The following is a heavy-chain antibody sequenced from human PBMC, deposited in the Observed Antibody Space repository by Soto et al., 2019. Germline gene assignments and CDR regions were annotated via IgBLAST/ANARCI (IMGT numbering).Heavy chain of an antibody. J-gene: IGHJ5*02. D-gene: IGHD5-12*01. CDR2: IKPDNGDT. Sequence: QLRLVQSGAGVGGPGPSLGVSCRPSGYPFSKSVTSWIRQAPGQGLEWMGWIKPDNGDTTYAQKFQGKVTMTTDTSSNTAYMELRSLRSDDTAVYYCATSYDSGFDPWCQGTLVSFSS. CDR3: ATSYDSGFDP. CDR1: GYPFSKSV. V-gene: IGHV1-18*04.